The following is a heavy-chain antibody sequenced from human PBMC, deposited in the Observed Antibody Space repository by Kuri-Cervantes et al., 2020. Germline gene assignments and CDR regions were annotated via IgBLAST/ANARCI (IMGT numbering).Heavy chain of an antibody. J-gene: IGHJ4*02. Sequence: SETLSLTCAVYGGSFSGYYWSWIRQPPGKGLEWMGEINHSGSTNYNPSLKSRVTISVDTSKNQFSLKLSSVAAADTAVYYRARTGVVVVTAVPFDYWGQGTLVTVSS. CDR3: ARTGVVVVTAVPFDY. D-gene: IGHD2-21*02. CDR1: GGSFSGYY. CDR2: INHSGST. V-gene: IGHV4-34*01.